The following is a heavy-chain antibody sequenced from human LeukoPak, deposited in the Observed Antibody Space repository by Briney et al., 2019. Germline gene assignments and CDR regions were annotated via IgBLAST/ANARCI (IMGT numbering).Heavy chain of an antibody. CDR3: ARAGTRISAAGRGVFDS. Sequence: GASVKVSCKASGYTFISYIISWVRQAPGQGLEWMGWISAYNGDTSYAQKFQGRLTMTADTSTSTAYMELRSLRSDDTAFYYCARAGTRISAAGRGVFDSWGQGTLVTVSS. V-gene: IGHV1-18*01. CDR2: ISAYNGDT. CDR1: GYTFISYI. D-gene: IGHD6-13*01. J-gene: IGHJ4*02.